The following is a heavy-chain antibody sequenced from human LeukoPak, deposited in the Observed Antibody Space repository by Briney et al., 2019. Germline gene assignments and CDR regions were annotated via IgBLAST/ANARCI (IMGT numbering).Heavy chain of an antibody. Sequence: GSSVKVSCKASGGTFSSYAISWVRQAPGQGLEWTGRIIPILGIANYAQKFQGRVTITADKSTSTAYMEPSSLRSEDTAVYYCARYCSSTSCYKVAPDYWGQGTLVTVSP. CDR1: GGTFSSYA. J-gene: IGHJ4*02. D-gene: IGHD2-2*02. V-gene: IGHV1-69*04. CDR2: IIPILGIA. CDR3: ARYCSSTSCYKVAPDY.